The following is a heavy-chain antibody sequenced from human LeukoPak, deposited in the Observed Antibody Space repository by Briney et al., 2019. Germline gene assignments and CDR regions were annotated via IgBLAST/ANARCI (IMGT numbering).Heavy chain of an antibody. D-gene: IGHD5-12*01. CDR1: GYTFTSYG. J-gene: IGHJ6*03. V-gene: IGHV1-18*01. CDR2: ISAYNGNT. Sequence: ASVKVSCKASGYTFTSYGISWVRQAPGQGLEWMGWISAYNGNTNYAQKFQGRVTMTRDTSISTAYMELSRLRSDDTAVYHCARGPSSGYDTRYYYYYMDVWGKGTTVTVSS. CDR3: ARGPSSGYDTRYYYYYMDV.